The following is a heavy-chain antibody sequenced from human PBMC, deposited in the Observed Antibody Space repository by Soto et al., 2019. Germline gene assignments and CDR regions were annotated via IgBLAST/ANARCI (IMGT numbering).Heavy chain of an antibody. J-gene: IGHJ4*02. D-gene: IGHD2-15*01. V-gene: IGHV4-39*01. CDR1: GGSISSSSYY. Sequence: QLQLQESGPGLVKPSETLSLTCTVSGGSISSSSYYWGWIRQPPGKGLEWIGSITYYNPSLKSRVSXXVXSSKNQFSLKLSSVTAADTAVYYCARHTPAISISDHWGQGTLVTVSS. CDR3: ARHTPAISISDH. CDR2: IT.